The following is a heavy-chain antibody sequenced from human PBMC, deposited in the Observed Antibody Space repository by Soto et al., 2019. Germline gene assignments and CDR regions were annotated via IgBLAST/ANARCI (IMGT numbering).Heavy chain of an antibody. D-gene: IGHD4-17*01. CDR3: ARGAGWTTVSQRDFDY. V-gene: IGHV1-18*01. CDR2: ISAYNGNT. Sequence: ASVNVSCKASGYTFTSYGISWVRQAPGQGLEWMGWISAYNGNTNYAQKLQGRVTMTTDTSTSTAYMELRSLRSDDTAVYYCARGAGWTTVSQRDFDYWGQGTLVTVSS. CDR1: GYTFTSYG. J-gene: IGHJ4*02.